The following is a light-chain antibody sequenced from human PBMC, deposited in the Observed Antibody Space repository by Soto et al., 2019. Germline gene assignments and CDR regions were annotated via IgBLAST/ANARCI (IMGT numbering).Light chain of an antibody. V-gene: IGKV1-5*03. Sequence: DIQMTQSPCSMYASVGARVSLTCRASQSISSWLAWYQQKPGKAPKLLIYKASSLESGVPSRFSGSGSGTEFTLTISSLQPDDFATYYCQQYNSYSGTFGQGTKVDI. CDR1: QSISSW. CDR2: KAS. CDR3: QQYNSYSGT. J-gene: IGKJ1*01.